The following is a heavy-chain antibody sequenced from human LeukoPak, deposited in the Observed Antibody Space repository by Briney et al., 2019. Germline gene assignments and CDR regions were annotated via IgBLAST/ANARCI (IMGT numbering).Heavy chain of an antibody. Sequence: QPGGSLRLSCAASGFTFSNHWMHWVRQTPGKGLVWVSRIRSDGGTIDYADSVRGRFTISRDNAKNTLSLQMNSLRAEDTAVYYCARETTASGNFFDSWGQGTLVTVSS. V-gene: IGHV3-74*01. CDR1: GFTFSNHW. CDR3: ARETTASGNFFDS. J-gene: IGHJ4*02. D-gene: IGHD4-17*01. CDR2: IRSDGGTI.